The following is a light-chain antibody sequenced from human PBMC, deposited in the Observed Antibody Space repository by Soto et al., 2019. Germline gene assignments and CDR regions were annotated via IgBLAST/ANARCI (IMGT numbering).Light chain of an antibody. J-gene: IGKJ1*01. CDR3: QQYNNWPPWT. Sequence: IQMTQSPSTLSASIGDRVTITCRASQSINNRLAWYQQMPGKAPNLLIYDASSLESGVPSRFRGSGSETEFTLTISGLQPDDFATYYCQQYNNWPPWTFGQGTKVEIK. CDR2: DAS. CDR1: QSINNR. V-gene: IGKV1-5*01.